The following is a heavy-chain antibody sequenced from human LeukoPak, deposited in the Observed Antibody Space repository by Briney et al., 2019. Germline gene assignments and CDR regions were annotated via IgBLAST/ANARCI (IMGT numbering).Heavy chain of an antibody. D-gene: IGHD2-21*02. CDR3: ARINQNCGGDCYFYWYFDL. CDR1: GGSISSSSYY. Sequence: KTSETLSLTCTVSGGSISSSSYYWGWIRQPPGKGLEWIGSIYYSGSTYYNPSLKSRVTISVDTSKNQFSLKLSSVTAADTAVYYCARINQNCGGDCYFYWYFDLWGRGTLVTVSS. CDR2: IYYSGST. J-gene: IGHJ2*01. V-gene: IGHV4-39*01.